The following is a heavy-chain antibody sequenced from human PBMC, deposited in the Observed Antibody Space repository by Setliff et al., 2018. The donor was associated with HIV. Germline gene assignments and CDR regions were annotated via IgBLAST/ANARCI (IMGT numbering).Heavy chain of an antibody. CDR2: IYPGDSET. CDR3: AREIRTIEGGALDI. D-gene: IGHD1-1*01. J-gene: IGHJ3*02. Sequence: HGESMKISCKGSGYRFTSHWIAWVRQMPGKGLAWKRIIYPGDSETRYSPSFQGQGTFSADKTVSPAYLQWSSLKPSDTAMYYCAREIRTIEGGALDIWGQGTLVTVSS. V-gene: IGHV5-51*01. CDR1: GYRFTSHW.